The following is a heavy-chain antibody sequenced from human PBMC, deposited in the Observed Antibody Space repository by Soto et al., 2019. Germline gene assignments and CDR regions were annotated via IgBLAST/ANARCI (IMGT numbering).Heavy chain of an antibody. CDR2: IKQDGSEK. V-gene: IGHV3-7*01. J-gene: IGHJ4*02. CDR3: ASLGAAADSPFGY. D-gene: IGHD6-13*01. CDR1: GFTFSSYW. Sequence: GGSLRLSCAASGFTFSSYWMSWVRQAPGKGLEWVANIKQDGSEKYYVDSVKGRFTISRDNAKNSLYRQMNSLRAEDTAVYYCASLGAAADSPFGYWGQGTLVTVSS.